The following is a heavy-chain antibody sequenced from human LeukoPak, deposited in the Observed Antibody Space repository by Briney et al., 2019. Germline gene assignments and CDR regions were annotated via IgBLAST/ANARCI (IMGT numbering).Heavy chain of an antibody. CDR2: IYGGGST. Sequence: GGSLRLSCAASGFTVSSNYMSWVRQAPGKGLEWVSVIYGGGSTYYADSVKGRFTMSRDNSKNTLYLQMNSLRAEDTAVYYCASSSSWYSGLDYWGQGTLVTVSS. CDR1: GFTVSSNY. D-gene: IGHD6-13*01. J-gene: IGHJ4*02. V-gene: IGHV3-53*01. CDR3: ASSSSWYSGLDY.